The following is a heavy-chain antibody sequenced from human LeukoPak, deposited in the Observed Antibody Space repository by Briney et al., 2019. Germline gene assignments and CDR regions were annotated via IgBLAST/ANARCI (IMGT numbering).Heavy chain of an antibody. CDR3: ARGFCSGGSCYSYDY. Sequence: ASVKVSCKASGYTFTSYYMHWVRQAPGQGLEWMGVIDPIGGSTNYARKFQGRVTMPSDTSTSTVYMELSSLRSEDTAVYYCARGFCSGGSCYSYDYWGQGTLVTVSS. V-gene: IGHV1-46*01. J-gene: IGHJ4*02. CDR2: IDPIGGST. CDR1: GYTFTSYY. D-gene: IGHD2-15*01.